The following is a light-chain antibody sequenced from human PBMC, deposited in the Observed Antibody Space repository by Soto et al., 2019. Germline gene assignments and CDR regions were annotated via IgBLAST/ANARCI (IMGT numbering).Light chain of an antibody. J-gene: IGKJ2*01. CDR1: QSVLYSSNNENY. CDR3: QQYYSTPPT. V-gene: IGKV4-1*01. Sequence: DIVMTQSPDSLAVSLGERATINCKSSQSVLYSSNNENYLAWYQQKPGQPPNLLIYLASIRESGVPDRFGGSGSGTDFTLTISSLQAEDVAVYYCQQYYSTPPTFGQGTKLEIK. CDR2: LAS.